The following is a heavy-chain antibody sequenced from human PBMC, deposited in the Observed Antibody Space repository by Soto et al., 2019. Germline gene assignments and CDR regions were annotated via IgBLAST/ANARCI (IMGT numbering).Heavy chain of an antibody. CDR3: ARGSSGYLNLYYYYGMDV. D-gene: IGHD3-22*01. CDR2: IYYSGST. Sequence: SETLSLTCTVSGGSISSGGYYWSWIRQHPGKGLEWIGYIYYSGSTYYNPSLKSRVTISVDTSKNQFSLKLSSVTAADTAVYYCARGSSGYLNLYYYYGMDVWGQGTTVTVSS. V-gene: IGHV4-31*03. J-gene: IGHJ6*02. CDR1: GGSISSGGYY.